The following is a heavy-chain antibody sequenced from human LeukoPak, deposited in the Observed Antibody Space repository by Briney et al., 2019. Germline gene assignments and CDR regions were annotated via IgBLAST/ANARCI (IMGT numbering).Heavy chain of an antibody. CDR1: GGSISSYY. CDR2: IYTSGST. J-gene: IGHJ4*02. Sequence: SETLSLTCTVSGGSISSYYWSWIRQPAGKGLEWIGRIYTSGSTNYNPSLKSRVTMSVDTSKNQFSLKLSSVTAADTAVYYCARVVSWFGIYYFDYWGRGTLVIVSS. D-gene: IGHD3-10*01. V-gene: IGHV4-4*07. CDR3: ARVVSWFGIYYFDY.